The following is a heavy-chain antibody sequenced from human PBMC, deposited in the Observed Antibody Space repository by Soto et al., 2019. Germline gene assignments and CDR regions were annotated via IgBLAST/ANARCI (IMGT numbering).Heavy chain of an antibody. D-gene: IGHD3-22*01. Sequence: EVQLLESGGGLVQPGGSLRLSCAASGFTFSSYAMSWVRQAPGKGLEWVSAISGSGGSTYYADSVKGRFTISRDNSKNTLYLQMNSLRAEDTAVYYCAKAYRTIPYYYDSSGLSGGSAFDIWGQGTMVTVSS. V-gene: IGHV3-23*01. J-gene: IGHJ3*02. CDR2: ISGSGGST. CDR3: AKAYRTIPYYYDSSGLSGGSAFDI. CDR1: GFTFSSYA.